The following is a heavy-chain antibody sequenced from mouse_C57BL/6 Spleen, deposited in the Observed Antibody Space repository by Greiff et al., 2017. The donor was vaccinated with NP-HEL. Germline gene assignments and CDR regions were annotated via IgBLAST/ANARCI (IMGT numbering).Heavy chain of an antibody. J-gene: IGHJ2*01. Sequence: EVQLQESGGGLVKPGGSLKLSCAASGFTFSDYGMHWVRQAPEKGLEWVAYISSGSSTIYYADTVKGRFTISRDNAKNTLFLQMTSLRSEDTAMYYCARPKGYGSYYFDYWGQGTTLTVSS. CDR1: GFTFSDYG. D-gene: IGHD1-1*01. CDR2: ISSGSSTI. CDR3: ARPKGYGSYYFDY. V-gene: IGHV5-17*01.